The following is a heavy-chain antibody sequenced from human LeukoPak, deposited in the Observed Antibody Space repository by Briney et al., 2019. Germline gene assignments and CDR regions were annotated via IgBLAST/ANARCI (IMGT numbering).Heavy chain of an antibody. J-gene: IGHJ4*02. D-gene: IGHD6-6*01. V-gene: IGHV1-2*02. CDR1: GYTFTGYY. CDR2: INPNSGGT. Sequence: ASVKVSCKASGYTFTGYYMHWVRQAPGKGLEWMGWINPNSGGTNYAQKFQGRVTMTRDTSISTAYMEPSRLRSDDTAVYYCARAKEYSSSLYYFDYWGQGTLVTVSS. CDR3: ARAKEYSSSLYYFDY.